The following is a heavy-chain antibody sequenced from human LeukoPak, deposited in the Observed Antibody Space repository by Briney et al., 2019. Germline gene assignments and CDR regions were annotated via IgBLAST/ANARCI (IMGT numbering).Heavy chain of an antibody. J-gene: IGHJ3*02. Sequence: PSETLSLTCTVSGGSISSYYWSWIQQPPGKGLEWIGYIYYSGSTNYNPSLKSRVTISVDTSKNQFSLKLSSVTAADTAVYYCARADGYCSGGSCYSAFDIWGQGTMVTVSS. CDR3: ARADGYCSGGSCYSAFDI. CDR1: GGSISSYY. V-gene: IGHV4-59*01. D-gene: IGHD2-15*01. CDR2: IYYSGST.